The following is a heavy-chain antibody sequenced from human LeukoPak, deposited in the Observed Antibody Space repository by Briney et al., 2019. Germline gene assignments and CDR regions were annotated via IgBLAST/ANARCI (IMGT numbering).Heavy chain of an antibody. CDR3: ATSPLDSRYYFDY. CDR1: GFTFSTFW. J-gene: IGHJ4*02. V-gene: IGHV3-74*01. Sequence: GSLRLSCAASGFTFSTFWMHWVRQAPGKGPVWVSRINSDGSRTTYADSVKGRFTISRDNAKNTLYLQMSSLRAEDTAVYYCATSPLDSRYYFDYWGQGTLVTVSS. D-gene: IGHD6-13*01. CDR2: INSDGSRT.